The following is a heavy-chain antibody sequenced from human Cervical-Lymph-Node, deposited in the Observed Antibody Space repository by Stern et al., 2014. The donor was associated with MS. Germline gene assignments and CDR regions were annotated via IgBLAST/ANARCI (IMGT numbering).Heavy chain of an antibody. D-gene: IGHD2-15*01. CDR1: EYTHNNSL. CDR3: AVRYCSGGRCYSVPDV. CDR2: INPNGAT. Sequence: QVQLVQSGSEVKKPGASVKVSCKASEYTHNNSLIHWVRHAPGQRPDWKGVINPNGATNYAQKVQDRVTMTTDASTSTFYMELSRLRSEDTAVYYCAVRYCSGGRCYSVPDVWGQGTTVIVSS. J-gene: IGHJ6*02. V-gene: IGHV1-46*02.